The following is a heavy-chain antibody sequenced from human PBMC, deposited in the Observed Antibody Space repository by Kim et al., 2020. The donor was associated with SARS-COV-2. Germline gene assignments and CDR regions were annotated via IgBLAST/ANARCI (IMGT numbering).Heavy chain of an antibody. CDR2: ISSSSSTI. Sequence: GGSLRLSCAASGFTFSSYSMNWVRQAPGKGLEWVSYISSSSSTIYYADSVKGRFTISRDNAKNSLYLQMNSLRDEDTAVYYCARESSSSQSPYYYYYGMDVWGQGTTVTVSS. V-gene: IGHV3-48*02. J-gene: IGHJ6*02. D-gene: IGHD6-13*01. CDR3: ARESSSSQSPYYYYYGMDV. CDR1: GFTFSSYS.